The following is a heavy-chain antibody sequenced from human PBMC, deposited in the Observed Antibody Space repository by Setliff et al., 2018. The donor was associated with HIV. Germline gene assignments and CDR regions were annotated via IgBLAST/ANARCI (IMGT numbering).Heavy chain of an antibody. CDR1: GFTFGDYV. CDR3: TRSNWGSTPDSDY. J-gene: IGHJ4*02. D-gene: IGHD7-27*01. V-gene: IGHV3-49*03. Sequence: GGSLRLSCINSGFTFGDYVMSWFRQAPGKGLEWVGFIRSKAHGGTTEYAASVEVRFIISRDDSKSIAYLQMNSLKTEDTAVYYCTRSNWGSTPDSDYWGQGTMVTVSS. CDR2: IRSKAHGGTT.